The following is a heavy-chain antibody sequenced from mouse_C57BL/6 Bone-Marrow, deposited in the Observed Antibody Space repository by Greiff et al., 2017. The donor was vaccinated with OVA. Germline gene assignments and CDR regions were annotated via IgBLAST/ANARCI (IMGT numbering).Heavy chain of an antibody. D-gene: IGHD1-1*01. J-gene: IGHJ4*01. CDR2: INPSSGYT. CDR3: ARFGYYGSRKGMDY. V-gene: IGHV1-4*01. Sequence: VQLQQSGAELARPGASVKMSCKASGYTFTRYTMHWVKQRPGQGLEWIGYINPSSGYTKYNQKFKDKATLTADKSSSTAYMQLSSLTSEDSAVYYCARFGYYGSRKGMDYWGQGTSVTVSS. CDR1: GYTFTRYT.